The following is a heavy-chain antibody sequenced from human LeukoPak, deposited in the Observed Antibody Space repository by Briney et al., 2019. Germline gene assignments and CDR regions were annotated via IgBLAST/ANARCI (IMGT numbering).Heavy chain of an antibody. J-gene: IGHJ4*02. CDR3: ARGWDFDY. CDR1: GGSCSGYY. V-gene: IGHV4-34*01. D-gene: IGHD7-27*01. CDR2: INHSGST. Sequence: PSETLSLTCAVYGGSCSGYYWSWIRQPPGKGLEWIGEINHSGSTNYNPSLKSRVTISVDTSKNQFSLKLSSVTAADTAVYYCARGWDFDYWGQGTLVTVSS.